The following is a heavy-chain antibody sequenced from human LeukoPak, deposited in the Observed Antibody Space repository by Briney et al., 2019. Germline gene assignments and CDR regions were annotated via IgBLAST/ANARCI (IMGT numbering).Heavy chain of an antibody. V-gene: IGHV5-51*01. J-gene: IGHJ4*02. D-gene: IGHD5-18*01. CDR2: IYPDDSDT. CDR3: ARPRRGDTYGPDY. CDR1: GYTFTNYW. Sequence: GESLKISCQGSGYTFTNYWIGWVRQMPGKGLEWMGIIYPDDSDTRYSPSFRGQITISADKSISTAYLQWSSLKASDTAMNYCARPRRGDTYGPDYWGQGTLVTVSS.